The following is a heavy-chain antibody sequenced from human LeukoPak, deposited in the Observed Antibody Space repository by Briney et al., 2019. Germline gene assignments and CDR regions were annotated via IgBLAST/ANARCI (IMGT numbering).Heavy chain of an antibody. CDR1: GFTFSSCG. CDR2: IRYDGSNK. D-gene: IGHD3-22*01. CDR3: AKDGDGEYYYDSSGYCVY. V-gene: IGHV3-30*02. Sequence: GGSLRLSCAASGFTFSSCGMHWVRLAPGKGLEWVAFIRYDGSNKYYADSVKGRFTISRDNSKNTLYLQMNSLRAEDTAVYYCAKDGDGEYYYDSSGYCVYWGQGTLVTVST. J-gene: IGHJ4*02.